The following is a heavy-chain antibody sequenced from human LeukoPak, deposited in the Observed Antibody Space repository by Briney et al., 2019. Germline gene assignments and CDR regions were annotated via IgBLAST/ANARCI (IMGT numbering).Heavy chain of an antibody. V-gene: IGHV3-30*04. J-gene: IGHJ4*02. D-gene: IGHD3-10*01. CDR3: AKDDGESNYFDY. CDR1: GFTFSSYA. Sequence: PGGSLRLSCAASGFTFSSYAMHWVRQAPGKGLEWVAVISYDGSNKYYADSVKGRFTISRDNSKNTLYMQMNSLRAEDTAVYYCAKDDGESNYFDYWGQGTLVTVSS. CDR2: ISYDGSNK.